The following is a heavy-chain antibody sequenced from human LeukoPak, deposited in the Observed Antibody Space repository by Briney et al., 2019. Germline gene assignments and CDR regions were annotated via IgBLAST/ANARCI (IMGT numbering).Heavy chain of an antibody. V-gene: IGHV1-18*01. CDR3: ARGRRQLERQMYWFDP. J-gene: IGHJ5*02. Sequence: ASVKVSCKASGYTFSSYSINWVRQAPGQGLEWMGWISAYNGNTNYAQKLQGRVTMTTDTSTSTAYMELGSLRSDDTAVYYCARGRRQLERQMYWFDPWGQGTLVTVSS. D-gene: IGHD1-1*01. CDR1: GYTFSSYS. CDR2: ISAYNGNT.